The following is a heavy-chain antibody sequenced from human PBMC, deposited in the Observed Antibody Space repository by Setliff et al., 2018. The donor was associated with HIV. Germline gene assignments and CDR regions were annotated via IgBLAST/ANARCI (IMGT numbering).Heavy chain of an antibody. D-gene: IGHD2-15*01. CDR3: AKAGGGILYFYYMDV. CDR1: GFTFSNFA. V-gene: IGHV3-23*01. CDR2: ISGRGTNT. Sequence: PGGSLRLSCAASGFTFSNFAINWVRQAPGKGLEWVSTISGRGTNTYYADSVKGRFTISRDNSKNTLSQQLNSLTAEDSAVYYCAKAGGGILYFYYMDVWGKGTTVTVSS. J-gene: IGHJ6*03.